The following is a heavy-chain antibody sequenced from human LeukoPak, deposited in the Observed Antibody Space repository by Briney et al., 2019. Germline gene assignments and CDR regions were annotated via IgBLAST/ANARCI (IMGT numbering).Heavy chain of an antibody. CDR1: GFTFSSYA. CDR2: ISGGGGST. D-gene: IGHD3-10*01. J-gene: IGHJ4*02. Sequence: GGSLRLSCAASGFTFSSYAMSWVRQAPGKGLEWVSAISGGGGSTYYADFVKGRFTISRDNSKNTLDLQMNSLRAEDAAVYYCAKVSSNYYGSGSYQTLDYWGQGTLVTVSS. CDR3: AKVSSNYYGSGSYQTLDY. V-gene: IGHV3-23*01.